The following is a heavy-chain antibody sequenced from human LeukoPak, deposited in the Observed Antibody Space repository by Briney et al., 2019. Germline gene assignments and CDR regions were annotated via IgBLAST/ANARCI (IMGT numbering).Heavy chain of an antibody. V-gene: IGHV4-59*01. CDR1: GGSISSYY. D-gene: IGHD6-25*01. Sequence: KPSETLSLTCTVSGGSISSYYWSWIRQPPGKGLEWIGYIYYSGSTNYNPSLKSRVTISVDTSKNQFSLKLSSVTAADTAVYYCAGRQYYYYYMDVWGKGTTVTVSS. J-gene: IGHJ6*03. CDR2: IYYSGST. CDR3: AGRQYYYYYMDV.